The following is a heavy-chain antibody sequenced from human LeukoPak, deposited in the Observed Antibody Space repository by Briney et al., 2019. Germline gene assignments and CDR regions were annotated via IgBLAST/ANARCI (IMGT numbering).Heavy chain of an antibody. CDR1: GFTFSSYE. Sequence: PGGSLRLSCAASGFTFSSYEMNWVRQAPGKGLEWVSYISISGSTIYYADSVKGRFTISRDNAKNSLYLQMISLRVEDTAVYYCAREGLWGAARDAFDIWGQGTMVTVSS. CDR3: AREGLWGAARDAFDI. D-gene: IGHD6-6*01. V-gene: IGHV3-48*03. CDR2: ISISGSTI. J-gene: IGHJ3*02.